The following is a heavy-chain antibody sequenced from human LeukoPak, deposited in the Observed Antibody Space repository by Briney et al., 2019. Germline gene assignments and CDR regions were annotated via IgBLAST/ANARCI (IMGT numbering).Heavy chain of an antibody. CDR2: FFYGGGT. V-gene: IGHV4-39*01. CDR3: ARHIPNGDYFNY. CDR1: GGSISSSSDY. D-gene: IGHD2-21*01. J-gene: IGHJ4*02. Sequence: SQTLSLTCTVSGGSISSSSDYWGGIPQPPGKGLVLIGSFFYGGGTNYSPSLKRRVTISADMSKNQFSLNMRSVTATDTAVYYCARHIPNGDYFNYWGQGTLVTVSS.